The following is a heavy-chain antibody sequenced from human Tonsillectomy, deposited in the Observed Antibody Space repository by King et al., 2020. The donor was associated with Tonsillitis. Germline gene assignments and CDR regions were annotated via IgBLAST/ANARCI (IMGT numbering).Heavy chain of an antibody. V-gene: IGHV1-18*01. D-gene: IGHD6-19*01. CDR3: ARVGRGLIAVSGRAGAFDI. Sequence: QLVQSGAEVKKPGASVKVSCQASGYTFTSNGISWVRQAPGQGLEWMGWISAYNGNTDYAQKFQDRVTLSTDTSTSTVYMELRSLRSDDTAVYYCARVGRGLIAVSGRAGAFDIWGQGTMVTVSA. J-gene: IGHJ3*02. CDR1: GYTFTSNG. CDR2: ISAYNGNT.